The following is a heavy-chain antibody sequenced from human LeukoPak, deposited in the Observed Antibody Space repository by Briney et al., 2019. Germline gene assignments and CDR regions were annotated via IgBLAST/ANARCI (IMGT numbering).Heavy chain of an antibody. D-gene: IGHD6-13*01. CDR1: GYTFTSYD. V-gene: IGHV1-8*01. J-gene: IGHJ4*02. CDR3: ARGPPESRSSDY. CDR2: MNPKSANT. Sequence: ASVKVSCKASGYTFTSYDINWVRQAPGQGLEWMGWMNPKSANTGYAQKFQGRVTMTRNTSISTAYMEVTSLRSEDTAVYYCARGPPESRSSDYWGQGTLVTVSS.